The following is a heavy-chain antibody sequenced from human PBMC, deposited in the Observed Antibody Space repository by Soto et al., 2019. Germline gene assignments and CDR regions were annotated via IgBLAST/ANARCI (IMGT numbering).Heavy chain of an antibody. Sequence: SETLSLTCTVSGASISRGGYSWSWIRQHPGKGLEWIGYMFYSGTAHYNPSLQSRVTLSLDTFNNHFYLNLTSMTVADSAVYYCARAVDGDPPVYWGQGTLVTV. CDR1: GASISRGGYS. J-gene: IGHJ4*02. CDR3: ARAVDGDPPVY. V-gene: IGHV4-31*03. CDR2: MFYSGTA.